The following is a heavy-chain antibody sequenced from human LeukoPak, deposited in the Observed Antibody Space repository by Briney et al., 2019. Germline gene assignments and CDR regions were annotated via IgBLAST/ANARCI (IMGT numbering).Heavy chain of an antibody. CDR2: ISGSGGST. J-gene: IGHJ6*03. CDR1: GFTFSSYG. V-gene: IGHV3-23*01. CDR3: AKVQGEMATIRIYYYYYYYMDV. D-gene: IGHD5-24*01. Sequence: GGSLRLSCAASGFTFSSYGMSWVRQAPGKGLEWVSAISGSGGSTYYADSVKGRFTISRDNSKNTLYLQMNSLRAEDTAVYYCAKVQGEMATIRIYYYYYYYMDVWGKGTTVTISS.